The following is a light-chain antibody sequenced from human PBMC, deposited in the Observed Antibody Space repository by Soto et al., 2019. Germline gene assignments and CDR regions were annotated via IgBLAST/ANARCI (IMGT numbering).Light chain of an antibody. CDR3: QQLFRYPLA. J-gene: IGKJ5*01. CDR2: GAS. V-gene: IGKV1-9*01. CDR1: EGIVNY. Sequence: IQLTQSPSSLSASVGDRVTITCRASEGIVNYLAWYQQQPGKAPKLLIYGASTLQGGVPSRFTGSGSGTDFTLTISSLEPEDFATYHCQQLFRYPLAFGGGTRLEMK.